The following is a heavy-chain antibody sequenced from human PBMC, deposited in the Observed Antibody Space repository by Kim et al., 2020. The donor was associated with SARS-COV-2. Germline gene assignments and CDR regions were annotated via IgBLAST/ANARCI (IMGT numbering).Heavy chain of an antibody. CDR3: AKGGDLYCDYSGDY. D-gene: IGHD4-17*01. V-gene: IGHV3-33*03. Sequence: GGSLRLSCAASGFTFSSYDMSWVRQAPGKGLEWVAVICSDGSKKYSAYSVRGRSTISSNTSNNTQYLQMNSLRAENAAEYYCAKGGDLYCDYSGDYWGEG. CDR1: GFTFSSYD. J-gene: IGHJ4*02. CDR2: ICSDGSKK.